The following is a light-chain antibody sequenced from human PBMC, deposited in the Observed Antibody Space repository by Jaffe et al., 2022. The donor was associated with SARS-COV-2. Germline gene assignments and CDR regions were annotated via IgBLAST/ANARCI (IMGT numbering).Light chain of an antibody. CDR3: QQYYTYPYT. Sequence: DIQMTQSPSALSASVGDRVTIACRASQSIRTYLAWYQQKPGTAPKLLIYGASTLEGGVPSGFSGGGSGTEFTLTINSLQPDDFATYYCQQYYTYPYTFGQGTTLEIK. CDR1: QSIRTY. J-gene: IGKJ2*01. CDR2: GAS. V-gene: IGKV1-5*03.